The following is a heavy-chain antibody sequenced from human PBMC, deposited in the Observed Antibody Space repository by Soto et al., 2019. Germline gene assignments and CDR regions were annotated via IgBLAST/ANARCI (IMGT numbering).Heavy chain of an antibody. CDR2: IIPLFGTA. J-gene: IGHJ6*02. Sequence: QVQLVQSGAEVKKPGSSVKVSCKASGGTFSSYAISWVRQAPGQVLEWMGGIIPLFGTANYAQKFQVIVTITADEYTSTAYMELSSLRSEDTAVYYFARDHGYCSGGSCFTYYDSGMDVWGQGNTVTASS. V-gene: IGHV1-69*12. CDR3: ARDHGYCSGGSCFTYYDSGMDV. D-gene: IGHD2-15*01. CDR1: GGTFSSYA.